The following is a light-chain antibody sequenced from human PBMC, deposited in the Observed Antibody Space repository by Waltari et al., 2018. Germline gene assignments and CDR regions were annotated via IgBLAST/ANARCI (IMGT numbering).Light chain of an antibody. V-gene: IGKV2-30*02. CDR1: QSLLHSYGNTY. Sequence: DVVMTQSPLSLPVTLGQPASISCRSSQSLLHSYGNTYLNWFQQRPGQSPRSLIYKVAKRDSGVPDRFSGSGSGTDITLKISTVEAEDVGVYYCMQGSHWPPWTFGQGTKVEIK. CDR2: KVA. J-gene: IGKJ1*01. CDR3: MQGSHWPPWT.